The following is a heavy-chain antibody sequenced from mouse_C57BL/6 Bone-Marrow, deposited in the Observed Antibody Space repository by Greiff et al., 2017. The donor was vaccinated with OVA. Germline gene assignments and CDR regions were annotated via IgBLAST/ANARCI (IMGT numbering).Heavy chain of an antibody. D-gene: IGHD1-2*01. J-gene: IGHJ1*03. V-gene: IGHV1-69*01. CDR1: GYTFTSYW. Sequence: QVQLQQPGAELVMPGASVKLSCKASGYTFTSYWMHWVKQRPGQGLEWIGEIDPSDSYTNYNQKFKGKSTLTVDKSSSTAYMQLSSLTSEDSAVYYCAREGGGRHYWYFDGLGTGTTVTVSS. CDR2: IDPSDSYT. CDR3: AREGGGRHYWYFDG.